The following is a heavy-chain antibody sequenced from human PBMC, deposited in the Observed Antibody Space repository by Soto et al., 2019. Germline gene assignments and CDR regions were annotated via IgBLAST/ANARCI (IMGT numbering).Heavy chain of an antibody. J-gene: IGHJ6*02. D-gene: IGHD1-1*01. Sequence: EVQVVESGGGLIQPGGSLRLSCAGSGFTFSNYNMDWVRQAPGKGLEWISYISTTSRTIVYADSVKGRFTISRDNARNSLFLQMNSLRDEDTDVYYCARDGSRGYDMDVWGQGTTVIVSS. CDR3: ARDGSRGYDMDV. CDR2: ISTTSRTI. V-gene: IGHV3-48*02. CDR1: GFTFSNYN.